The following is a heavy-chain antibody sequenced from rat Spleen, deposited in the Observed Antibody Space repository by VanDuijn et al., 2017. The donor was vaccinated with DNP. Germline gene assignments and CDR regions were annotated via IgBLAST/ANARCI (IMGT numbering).Heavy chain of an antibody. J-gene: IGHJ2*01. D-gene: IGHD1-1*01. Sequence: EVQLVESGGGVVQPGNSLKLSCAASGFTFSDSAMAWVRQSPKMGLEWVATIIYDGSHTFYRDTVKGRFTASRDNAKSTLYLQMDSLRSEDTATYYCTSLLLQWSFDSWGQGVMVTVSS. CDR2: IIYDGSHT. CDR3: TSLLLQWSFDS. V-gene: IGHV5-17*01. CDR1: GFTFSDSA.